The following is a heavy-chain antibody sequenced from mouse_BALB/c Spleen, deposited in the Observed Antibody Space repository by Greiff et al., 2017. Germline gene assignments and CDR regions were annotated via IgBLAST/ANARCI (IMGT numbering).Heavy chain of an antibody. CDR3: ARKNGNYPAWFAY. CDR1: GYTFTSYV. J-gene: IGHJ3*01. Sequence: EVQLQQSGPELVKPGASVKMSCKASGYTFTSYVMHWVKQKPGQGLEWIGYINPYNDNTKYNEKFKGKATLTSDKSSSTAYMELSSLTSEDSAVYYCARKNGNYPAWFAYWGQGTLVTVSA. V-gene: IGHV1-14*01. CDR2: INPYNDNT. D-gene: IGHD2-1*01.